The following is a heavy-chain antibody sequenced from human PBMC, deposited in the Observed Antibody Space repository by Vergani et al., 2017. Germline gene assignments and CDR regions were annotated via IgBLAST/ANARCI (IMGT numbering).Heavy chain of an antibody. CDR1: GFTFSDYY. CDR3: AKGTVSGSYGY. D-gene: IGHD1-26*01. CDR2: IKQDGSEK. Sequence: VQLVESGGGLVKPGGSLRLSCAASGFTFSDYYMSWIRQAPGKGLEWVANIKQDGSEKYYVDSVKGRFTISRDNAKNSLYLQMNSLRAEDTAVYYCAKGTVSGSYGYWGQGTLVTVSS. J-gene: IGHJ4*02. V-gene: IGHV3-7*03.